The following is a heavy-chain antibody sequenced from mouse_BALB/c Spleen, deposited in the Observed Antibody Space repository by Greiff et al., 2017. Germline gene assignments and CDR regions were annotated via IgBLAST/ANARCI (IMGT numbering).Heavy chain of an antibody. CDR2: ISSGGST. Sequence: EVNVVESGGGLVKPGGSLKLSCAASGFTFSSYAMSWVRQTPEKRLEWVASISSGGSTYYPDSVKGRFTISRDNARNILYLQMSSLRSEDTAMYYCARDYYGSSPFDYWGQGTTLTVSS. D-gene: IGHD1-1*01. J-gene: IGHJ2*01. V-gene: IGHV5-6-5*01. CDR1: GFTFSSYA. CDR3: ARDYYGSSPFDY.